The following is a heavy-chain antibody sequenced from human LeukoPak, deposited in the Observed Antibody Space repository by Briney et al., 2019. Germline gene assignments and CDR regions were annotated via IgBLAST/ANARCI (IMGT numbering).Heavy chain of an antibody. V-gene: IGHV3-11*06. CDR3: ARESMYYYDSSGIFDY. J-gene: IGHJ4*02. D-gene: IGHD3-22*01. CDR2: ISSSSSYT. Sequence: GGSLRLSCATSGFTFSDYYMSWIRQAPGKGLEWVSYISSSSSYTNYADSVKGRFTISRDNAKNSLYLQMNSLRAEDTAVYYCARESMYYYDSSGIFDYWGQGTLVTVSS. CDR1: GFTFSDYY.